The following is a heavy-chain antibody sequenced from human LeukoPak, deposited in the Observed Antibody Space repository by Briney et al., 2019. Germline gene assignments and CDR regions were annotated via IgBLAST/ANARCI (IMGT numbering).Heavy chain of an antibody. Sequence: LPGGSLRLSCEVSGFIFSTYAMSWVRQAPGKGLEWVSAISGSGGSTYYADSVKGRFTISRDNSKNTLYLQMNSLRAEDTAVYYCAKEEQDTAMVWYAFDIWGQGTMVTVSS. D-gene: IGHD5-18*01. CDR2: ISGSGGST. CDR3: AKEEQDTAMVWYAFDI. CDR1: GFIFSTYA. V-gene: IGHV3-23*01. J-gene: IGHJ3*02.